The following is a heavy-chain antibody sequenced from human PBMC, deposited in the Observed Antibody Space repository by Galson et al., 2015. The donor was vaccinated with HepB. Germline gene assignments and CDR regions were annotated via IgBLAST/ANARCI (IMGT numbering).Heavy chain of an antibody. CDR1: GFTFDDHA. D-gene: IGHD3-22*01. Sequence: SLRLSCAASGFTFDDHAMHWVRQAPGKGLEWVSGMSWNSGSIGYADSVKGRFTISRDNAKNALYLQMNSLRVEDTALYYCAKASSNYYYDSSGHFDYWGQGTLVTVSS. V-gene: IGHV3-9*01. CDR3: AKASSNYYYDSSGHFDY. J-gene: IGHJ4*02. CDR2: MSWNSGSI.